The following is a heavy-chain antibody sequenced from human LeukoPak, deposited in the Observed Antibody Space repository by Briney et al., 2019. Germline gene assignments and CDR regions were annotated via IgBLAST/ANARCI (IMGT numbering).Heavy chain of an antibody. CDR2: ISYDGSNK. CDR1: GFTFSSYG. D-gene: IGHD5-24*01. J-gene: IGHJ4*02. Sequence: PGGSLRPSCAASGFTFSSYGMHWVRQAPGKGLEWVAVISYDGSNKYYADSVKGRFTISRDNSKNTLYLQMNSLRAEDTAVYYCARDRGYNKYYFDYWGQGTLVTVSS. CDR3: ARDRGYNKYYFDY. V-gene: IGHV3-30*03.